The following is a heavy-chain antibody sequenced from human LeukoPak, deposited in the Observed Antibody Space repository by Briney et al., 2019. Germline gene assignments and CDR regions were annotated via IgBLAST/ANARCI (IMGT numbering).Heavy chain of an antibody. D-gene: IGHD2-2*01. CDR1: GYTFTGYY. CDR3: ARVVVVPAAKGDLDAFDI. V-gene: IGHV1-2*02. J-gene: IGHJ3*02. CDR2: INPDSGGT. Sequence: ASVKVSCKASGYTFTGYYMHWVRQAPGQGLEWMGWINPDSGGTNYAQKFQGRVTMTRDTSISTAYMELSRLRSDDTAVYYCARVVVVPAAKGDLDAFDIWGQGTMVTVSS.